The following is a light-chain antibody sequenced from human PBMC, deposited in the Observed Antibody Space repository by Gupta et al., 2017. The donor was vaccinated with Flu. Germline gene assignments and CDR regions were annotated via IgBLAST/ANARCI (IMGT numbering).Light chain of an antibody. CDR3: QQYDDLPLT. J-gene: IGKJ3*01. V-gene: IGKV1-33*01. CDR2: DAS. CDR1: QDIRNS. Sequence: DIQMSQSPSSLSAAVGDRVTIICQASQDIRNSLNWYQQKPGKPPKPLIYDASNLEAGVPSRFSGSGSGTDFSFTITTLQPEDIATYYCQQYDDLPLTFGPGTKVDLK.